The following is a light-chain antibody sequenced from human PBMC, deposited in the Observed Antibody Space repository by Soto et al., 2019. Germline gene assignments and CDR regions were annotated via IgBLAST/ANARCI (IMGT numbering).Light chain of an antibody. CDR1: QSVTSY. V-gene: IGKV3-11*01. Sequence: EIFLTQSPDTLSLSPVERATLTFRASQSVTSYIDWYQQRPGQAPRPLIYDASNRATGVPARFSGSRYGTDLTITISDLQNADFGLYYCQQRLNWTPGFGQGTKVDIK. J-gene: IGKJ1*01. CDR2: DAS. CDR3: QQRLNWTPG.